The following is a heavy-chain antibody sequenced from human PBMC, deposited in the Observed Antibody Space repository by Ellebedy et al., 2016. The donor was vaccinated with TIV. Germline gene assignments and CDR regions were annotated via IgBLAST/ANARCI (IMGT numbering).Heavy chain of an antibody. J-gene: IGHJ4*02. CDR1: VGSISSSNW. CDR3: SKAVAGYFDY. V-gene: IGHV4-4*02. D-gene: IGHD6-19*01. Sequence: MPSETLSLTCAVSVGSISSSNWWSWVRQPPGKGLEWIGEIYHSGSTNYSPSLKSRVTISVDKSKSQFSLKLNSVTAADTAVYYCSKAVAGYFDYWGQGTLVTVSS. CDR2: IYHSGST.